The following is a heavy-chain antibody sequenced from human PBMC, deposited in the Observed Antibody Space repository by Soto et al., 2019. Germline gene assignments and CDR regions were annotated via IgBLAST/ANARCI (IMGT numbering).Heavy chain of an antibody. V-gene: IGHV3-23*01. D-gene: IGHD3-16*01. CDR3: AKLGGKNYYYYYMDV. J-gene: IGHJ6*03. CDR1: GFTFSSYA. CDR2: ISGSGGST. Sequence: GGSLRLSCAASGFTFSSYAMSWVRQAPGKGLEWVSAISGSGGSTYYADSVKGRFTISRDNSKNTLYLQMNSLRAEDTAVYYCAKLGGKNYYYYYMDVWGKGTTVTVSS.